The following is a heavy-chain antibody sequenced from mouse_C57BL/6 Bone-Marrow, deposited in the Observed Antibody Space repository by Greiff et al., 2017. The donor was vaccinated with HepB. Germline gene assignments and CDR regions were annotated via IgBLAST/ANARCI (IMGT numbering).Heavy chain of an antibody. CDR1: GFNIKDDY. V-gene: IGHV14-4*01. J-gene: IGHJ3*01. D-gene: IGHD1-1*01. CDR3: TTCYGSSPWFAY. Sequence: EVQLQQSGAELVRPGASVKLSCTASGFNIKDDYMHWVKQRPEQGLEWIGWIDPENGDTEYASKFQGKATITADTSANTAYLQLSSLTSDDTAVYYCTTCYGSSPWFAYWGQGTLVTVSA. CDR2: IDPENGDT.